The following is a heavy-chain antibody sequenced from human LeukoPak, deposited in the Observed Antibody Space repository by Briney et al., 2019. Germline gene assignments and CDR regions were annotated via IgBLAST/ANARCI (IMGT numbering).Heavy chain of an antibody. CDR2: IGSGGTT. CDR3: AKRSTAIGGHFDY. CDR1: GFTLSTTA. V-gene: IGHV3-23*01. J-gene: IGHJ4*02. Sequence: GGSLRLSCVASGFTLSTTAMGWARQAPGKGLEWVSAIGSGGTTYYSDSVKGRFAISRDNSKNTLYLQMSSLRAEDTAVYYCAKRSTAIGGHFDYWGQGSLVTVSS. D-gene: IGHD3-16*01.